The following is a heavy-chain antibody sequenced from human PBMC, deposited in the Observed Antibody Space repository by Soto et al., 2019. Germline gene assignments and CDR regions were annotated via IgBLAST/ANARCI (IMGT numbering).Heavy chain of an antibody. V-gene: IGHV3-74*01. Sequence: EVQLVESGGGLVQPGGSLRLSCAASGFTFSSYWMHWVRQAPGKGLVWVSRINSDWSSTSYADSVTGRFTVSRDNAKNKLYLQMNRLRAEVTAVYYCARDPVVYFDWFGCAFDMWGQGRMGTVSS. J-gene: IGHJ3*02. D-gene: IGHD3-9*01. CDR2: INSDWSST. CDR1: GFTFSSYW. CDR3: ARDPVVYFDWFGCAFDM.